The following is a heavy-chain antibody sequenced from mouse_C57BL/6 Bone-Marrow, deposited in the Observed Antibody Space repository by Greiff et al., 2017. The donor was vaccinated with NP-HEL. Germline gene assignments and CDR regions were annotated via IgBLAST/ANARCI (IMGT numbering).Heavy chain of an antibody. CDR1: GYTFTSYW. CDR2: IHPNSGST. J-gene: IGHJ1*03. V-gene: IGHV1-64*01. Sequence: VQLQQPGAELVKPGASVKLSCKASGYTFTSYWMHWVKQRPGQGLEWIGMIHPNSGSTNYNEKFKSKATLTLDKSSSTAYMQLSSLTSEDSAVYYCALYGNYWYFDVWGTGTTVTVSS. D-gene: IGHD2-1*01. CDR3: ALYGNYWYFDV.